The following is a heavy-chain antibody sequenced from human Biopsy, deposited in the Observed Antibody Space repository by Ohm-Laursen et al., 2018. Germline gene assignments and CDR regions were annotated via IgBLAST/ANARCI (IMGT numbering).Heavy chain of an antibody. D-gene: IGHD4-17*01. CDR1: GGSVSRYA. CDR2: IIPVFGLA. J-gene: IGHJ4*02. V-gene: IGHV1-69*17. Sequence: SSVNVSCKLSGGSVSRYAISWVRQAPGQGPEWMGGIIPVFGLATYAQRLQGRVSITADTSTNTAYMELSSLRSDDTAVYFCARGLPTEYGDYFSLDYWGQGTLVIVSS. CDR3: ARGLPTEYGDYFSLDY.